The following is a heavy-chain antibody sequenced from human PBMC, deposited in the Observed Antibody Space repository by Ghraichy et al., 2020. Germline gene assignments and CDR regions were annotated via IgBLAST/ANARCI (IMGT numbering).Heavy chain of an antibody. D-gene: IGHD3-3*01. CDR3: ARHRKVTIFGVVAFDL. J-gene: IGHJ2*01. CDR2: IYTSGRT. CDR1: GGSISSYY. Sequence: SETLSLTCTVSGGSISSYYWSWIRQPPGKGLEWIGYIYTSGRTNYNPSLKSRVTISVDTSKNQFSLKLSSVTAADTAVYYCARHRKVTIFGVVAFDLWGRGTLVTVSS. V-gene: IGHV4-4*09.